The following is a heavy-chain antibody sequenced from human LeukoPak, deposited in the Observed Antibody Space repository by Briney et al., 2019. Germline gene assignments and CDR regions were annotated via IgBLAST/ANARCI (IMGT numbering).Heavy chain of an antibody. D-gene: IGHD2-15*01. V-gene: IGHV4-34*01. CDR3: ARRLGSWTRILYQRESWYFDL. Sequence: KPSETLSLTCAVYGGSFSGYYWSWIRQPPGKGLEWIGEINHSGSTNYNPSLKSRVTISVDTSKNQFSLKLSSVTAADTAVYYCARRLGSWTRILYQRESWYFDLWGRGTLVTVSS. J-gene: IGHJ2*01. CDR2: INHSGST. CDR1: GGSFSGYY.